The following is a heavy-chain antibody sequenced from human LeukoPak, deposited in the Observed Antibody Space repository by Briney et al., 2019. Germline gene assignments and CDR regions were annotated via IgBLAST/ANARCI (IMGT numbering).Heavy chain of an antibody. CDR2: ISYDGNSK. Sequence: GGSLRLSCVATGFTHTNYAMHWVRQAPGKGLEWVAVISYDGNSKHHADSVKDRFTISRDNSKNTLYLQMNSLRAEDTAVYYCAKVLHGAFYDYGSGSYYFFDYWGQGTLVTVSS. D-gene: IGHD3-10*01. CDR1: GFTHTNYA. V-gene: IGHV3-30*04. J-gene: IGHJ4*02. CDR3: AKVLHGAFYDYGSGSYYFFDY.